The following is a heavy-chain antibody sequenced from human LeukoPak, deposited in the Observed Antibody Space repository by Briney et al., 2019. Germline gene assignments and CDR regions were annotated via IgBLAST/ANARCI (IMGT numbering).Heavy chain of an antibody. J-gene: IGHJ2*01. CDR3: ARERIYDFDL. CDR2: IYSGGST. Sequence: PGGSLRLSCAASGFTVSSNYMSWVRQAPGKGLEWVSVIYSGGSTYYADSVKGRFTISRDNAKNSLYLQMSSLRDEDTAVYYCARERIYDFDLWGRGTLVTVS. V-gene: IGHV3-66*01. D-gene: IGHD5/OR15-5a*01. CDR1: GFTVSSNY.